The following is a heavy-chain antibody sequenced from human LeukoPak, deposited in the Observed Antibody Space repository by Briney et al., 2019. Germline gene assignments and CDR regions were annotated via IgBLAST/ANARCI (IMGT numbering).Heavy chain of an antibody. V-gene: IGHV3-30*04. CDR3: VRDGGYTGGWTYGAGDY. D-gene: IGHD2-8*02. J-gene: IGHJ4*01. Sequence: GRSLRLSCEASGFTFSAYVMHWVRQAPGKGLECVAVISNDDNEKYYADSVKGRFSISRDNSKNTLYLQMSSLRTEDTAVYYCVRDGGYTGGWTYGAGDYWGQGTLVTVSS. CDR2: ISNDDNEK. CDR1: GFTFSAYV.